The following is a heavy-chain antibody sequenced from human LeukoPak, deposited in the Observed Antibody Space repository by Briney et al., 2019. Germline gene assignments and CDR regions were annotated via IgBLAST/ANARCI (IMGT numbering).Heavy chain of an antibody. Sequence: GGSLRLSCAASGFTLSSYAMSWVRQAPGRGLEWVSAISVSGNTYHADSVKGRFTISRDSSKNTQSLQMNSLRAEDTAVYYCAKDDDWGRYKHWGQGTLVTVSS. D-gene: IGHD3-16*01. CDR1: GFTLSSYA. J-gene: IGHJ1*01. V-gene: IGHV3-23*01. CDR2: ISVSGNT. CDR3: AKDDDWGRYKH.